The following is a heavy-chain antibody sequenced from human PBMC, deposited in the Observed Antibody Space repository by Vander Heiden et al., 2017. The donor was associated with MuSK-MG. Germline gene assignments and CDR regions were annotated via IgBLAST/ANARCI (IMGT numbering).Heavy chain of an antibody. Sequence: EVQLVESGGGLVKPGGSLRLSCAASGFTFSSYSMHWVRQAPGKGLEWVSSISSSSSYIYYADSVKGRFTISRDNAKNSLYLQRNSMRAEDTAVYYCARDYYDSTGDYYVGAEYFQHWGQGTLVTVSS. CDR1: GFTFSSYS. J-gene: IGHJ1*01. CDR2: ISSSSSYI. V-gene: IGHV3-21*01. CDR3: ARDYYDSTGDYYVGAEYFQH. D-gene: IGHD3-22*01.